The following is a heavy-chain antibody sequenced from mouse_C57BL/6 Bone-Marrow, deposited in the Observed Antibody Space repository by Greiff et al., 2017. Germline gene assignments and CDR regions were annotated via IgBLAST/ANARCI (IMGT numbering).Heavy chain of an antibody. D-gene: IGHD2-4*01. Sequence: QVQLKQPGAELVKPGASVKLSCKASGYTFTSYWMQWVKQRPGQGLEWIGEIDPSDRYTNYNQKFKGKATLTVDTSSSTAYMQLSSLTSEDSAVYYCARGYYDYDGYYFDYWGQGTTLTVSS. J-gene: IGHJ2*01. CDR1: GYTFTSYW. CDR3: ARGYYDYDGYYFDY. V-gene: IGHV1-50*01. CDR2: IDPSDRYT.